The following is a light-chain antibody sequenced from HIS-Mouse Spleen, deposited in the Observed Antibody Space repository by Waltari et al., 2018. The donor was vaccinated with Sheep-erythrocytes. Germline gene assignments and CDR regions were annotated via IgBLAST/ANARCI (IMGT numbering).Light chain of an antibody. Sequence: QSALTQPRSVSGSPGQSVTISCTGTSSDVGGYYYVSWYQQHPGKAPKLMIYDVSKRPSGFTVLFSGTKSGYSASRTSTGLQAEDEADYSCSSYTSSSAPGIFRGGTKLTGL. CDR3: SSYTSSSAPGI. J-gene: IGLJ2*01. CDR2: DVS. V-gene: IGLV2-11*01. CDR1: SSDVGGYYY.